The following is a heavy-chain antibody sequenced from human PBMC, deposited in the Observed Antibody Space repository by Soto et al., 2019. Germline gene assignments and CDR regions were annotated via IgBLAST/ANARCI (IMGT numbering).Heavy chain of an antibody. V-gene: IGHV1-69*12. Sequence: QVQLVQSGAEVKKPGSSVKVSCKASGGTFSSYAISWVRQAPGQGLEWMGGIIPIFGTANYAQKFQGRVTITADESTSTPYMELSSLRSEDTAVYYCAREIRGGYKRDSYYYYGMDVWGQGTTVTVSS. CDR1: GGTFSSYA. J-gene: IGHJ6*02. D-gene: IGHD5-12*01. CDR2: IIPIFGTA. CDR3: AREIRGGYKRDSYYYYGMDV.